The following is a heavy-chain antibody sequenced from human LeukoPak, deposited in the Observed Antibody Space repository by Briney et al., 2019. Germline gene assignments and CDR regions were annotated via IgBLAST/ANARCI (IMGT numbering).Heavy chain of an antibody. CDR1: GGSFSGYY. Sequence: SETLSLTCAAYGGSFSGYYWSWIRQPPGKGLEWIGEINHSGSTNYNPSLKSRVTISVDTSKNQFSLKLSSVTAADTAVYYCAPRGRGYYDSSGYSGAVDAFDIWGQGTMVTVSS. D-gene: IGHD3-22*01. J-gene: IGHJ3*02. V-gene: IGHV4-34*01. CDR3: APRGRGYYDSSGYSGAVDAFDI. CDR2: INHSGST.